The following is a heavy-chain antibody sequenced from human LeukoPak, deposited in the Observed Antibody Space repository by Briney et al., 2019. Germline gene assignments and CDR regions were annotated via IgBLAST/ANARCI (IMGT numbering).Heavy chain of an antibody. CDR2: FHQSGTT. Sequence: SETLSLTCAVHSGSVSGYYWTWIRQPPGKGLEWVGEFHQSGTTNNNPSLQSRVTISVDTSKNEFYLRLNSLTAADTAVYFCSRGSDAYKLGNIWGQGTLVTVSS. J-gene: IGHJ4*02. CDR3: SRGSDAYKLGNI. CDR1: SGSVSGYY. V-gene: IGHV4-34*01. D-gene: IGHD5-24*01.